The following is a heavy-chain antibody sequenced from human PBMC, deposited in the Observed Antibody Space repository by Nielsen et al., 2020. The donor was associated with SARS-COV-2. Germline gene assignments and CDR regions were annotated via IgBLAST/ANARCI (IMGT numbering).Heavy chain of an antibody. CDR1: GYTFTGYY. V-gene: IGHV1-2*06. J-gene: IGHJ6*03. D-gene: IGHD2-2*01. CDR3: ARDPSIVVVPAAMSYYYYYMDV. CDR2: INPNSGGT. Sequence: ASVKVSCKASGYTFTGYYMHWVRQAPGQGLEWMGRINPNSGGTNYAQKFQGRVTMTRDTSISTAYMELSRLRFDDTAVYYCARDPSIVVVPAAMSYYYYYMDVWGKGTTVTVSS.